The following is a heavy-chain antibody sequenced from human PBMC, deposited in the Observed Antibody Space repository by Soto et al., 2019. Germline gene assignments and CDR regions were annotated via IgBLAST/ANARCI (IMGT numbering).Heavy chain of an antibody. J-gene: IGHJ6*02. CDR3: ARDRGVTVYYGMDV. CDR1: GFTFSSYG. CDR2: IWYDGSNK. Sequence: GGSLRLSCAASGFTFSSYGMHWVRQAPGKGLEWVAVIWYDGSNKYYADSVKGRFAISRDNSKNTLYLQMNSLRAEDTAVYYCARDRGVTVYYGMDVWGQGTTVTSP. V-gene: IGHV3-33*01. D-gene: IGHD3-10*01.